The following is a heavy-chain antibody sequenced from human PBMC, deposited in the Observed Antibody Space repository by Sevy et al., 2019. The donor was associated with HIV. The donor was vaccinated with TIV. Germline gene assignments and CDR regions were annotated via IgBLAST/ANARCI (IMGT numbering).Heavy chain of an antibody. CDR1: AYSFTLYY. CDR3: AVSQSCGGDCYYFDS. D-gene: IGHD2-21*02. J-gene: IGHJ4*01. CDR2: INPTGGHT. V-gene: IGHV1-46*01. Sequence: ASVKVSCRASAYSFTLYYMNWVRQAPGQGLEWMGLINPTGGHTSDAQRFQGRLSMTRDTSTTTFYMELSSLTYEDTAVYYCAVSQSCGGDCYYFDSWGQEPWSPSPQ.